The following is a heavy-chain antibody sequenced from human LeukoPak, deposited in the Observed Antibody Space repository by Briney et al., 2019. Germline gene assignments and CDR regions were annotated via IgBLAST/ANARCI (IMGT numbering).Heavy chain of an antibody. Sequence: PGGSLRLSCAASGFTFSSYAMSWVRQAPGKGLEWVSAISGSGGSTYYADSVKGRFTTSRDNSKNSLYLQMNSLGVDDTALYYCAKDTSRGTYAAYYFDSWGQGTLVTVSS. CDR1: GFTFSSYA. V-gene: IGHV3-23*01. CDR2: ISGSGGST. CDR3: AKDTSRGTYAAYYFDS. J-gene: IGHJ4*02.